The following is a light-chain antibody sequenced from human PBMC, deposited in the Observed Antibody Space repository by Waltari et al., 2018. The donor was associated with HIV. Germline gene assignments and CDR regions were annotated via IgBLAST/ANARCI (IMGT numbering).Light chain of an antibody. CDR3: QHYYSYPPWT. CDR2: AAS. CDR1: QDISTF. Sequence: AIRMTQSPSSFSASTGDRVTITCRASQDISTFLTWYQQKPGKAPKVLIYAASTLQSGVPSRFNGSGSGTEFTLTISYLQSEDFATYYCQHYYSYPPWTVGQGTKVDIK. V-gene: IGKV1-8*01. J-gene: IGKJ1*01.